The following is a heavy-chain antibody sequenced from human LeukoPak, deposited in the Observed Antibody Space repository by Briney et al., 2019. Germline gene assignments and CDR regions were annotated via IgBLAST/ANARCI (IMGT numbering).Heavy chain of an antibody. J-gene: IGHJ5*02. D-gene: IGHD2-15*01. CDR1: GYTFINYD. CDR3: TKVQGWTRNWFDP. Sequence: ASVKVSCKASGYTFINYDFHWVRQAPGQGLEWMGWMNPNSGNTGYAQKFQGRVTFTRDASTSTAYMELNGLRSEDTAVYYCTKVQGWTRNWFDPWGQGTLVTVSS. V-gene: IGHV1-8*03. CDR2: MNPNSGNT.